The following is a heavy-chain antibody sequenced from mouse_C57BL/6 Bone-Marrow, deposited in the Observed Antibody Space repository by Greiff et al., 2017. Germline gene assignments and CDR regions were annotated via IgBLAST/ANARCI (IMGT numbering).Heavy chain of an antibody. CDR2: ISNGGGST. CDR1: GFTFSDYY. J-gene: IGHJ1*03. CDR3: ARRGDTVADWYFDV. D-gene: IGHD1-1*01. Sequence: EVQLVESGGGLVQPGGSLKLSCAASGFTFSDYYMYWVRQTPEKRLEWVAYISNGGGSTYYPDTVKGRFTISRDKAKTTLYLQMSRLKSEDTAMYYCARRGDTVADWYFDVWGTGTTVTVSS. V-gene: IGHV5-12*01.